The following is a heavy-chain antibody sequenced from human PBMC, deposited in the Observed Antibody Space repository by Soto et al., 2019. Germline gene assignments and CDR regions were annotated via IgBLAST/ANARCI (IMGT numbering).Heavy chain of an antibody. CDR2: ISAYNGNT. CDR3: ARDQRDYYDSSGYDAFDI. J-gene: IGHJ3*02. D-gene: IGHD3-22*01. CDR1: GYTFTSYG. Sequence: GASVKVSCKASGYTFTSYGISWVRQAPGQGLEWMGWISAYNGNTNYAQKLQGRVTMTTDTSTSTAYMEPRSLRSDDTAVYYCARDQRDYYDSSGYDAFDIWGQGTMVTVS. V-gene: IGHV1-18*01.